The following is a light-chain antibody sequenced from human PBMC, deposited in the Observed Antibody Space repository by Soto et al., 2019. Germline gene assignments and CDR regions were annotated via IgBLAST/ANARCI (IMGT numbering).Light chain of an antibody. CDR2: GAS. V-gene: IGKV3-20*01. Sequence: EIVGTQSPGTLYLSPGESATLSCRASQSILSSYLAWYQQKRGQSPRLLIYGASSRATGLPDRFSGDGSGTDFTLKISGLELEDFAVDYCQQYALSPLTFGGGTKVEI. CDR3: QQYALSPLT. J-gene: IGKJ4*01. CDR1: QSILSSY.